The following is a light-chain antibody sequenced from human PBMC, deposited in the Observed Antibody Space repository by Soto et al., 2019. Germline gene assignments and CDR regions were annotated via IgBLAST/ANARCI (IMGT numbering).Light chain of an antibody. Sequence: EVVMTQSPATLSVSPGERATLSCRASQSVGSNLAWYQQKPGQAPRLLIYGASTRATGIPARFSGSGSGTEFTLTISSLQSGDFAVYYCQQYNNWPQTFGQGTKVEIK. CDR1: QSVGSN. CDR3: QQYNNWPQT. J-gene: IGKJ1*01. V-gene: IGKV3-15*01. CDR2: GAS.